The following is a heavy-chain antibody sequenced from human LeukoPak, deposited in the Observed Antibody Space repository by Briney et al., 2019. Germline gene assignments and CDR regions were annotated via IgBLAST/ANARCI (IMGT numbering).Heavy chain of an antibody. D-gene: IGHD1-26*01. V-gene: IGHV3-23*01. CDR2: MAISGGPT. CDR1: RFTFSAYA. CDR3: ARDFSLVVGASDS. Sequence: GGSLRLSCAASRFTFSAYAMAWVRRPPGRGPGWVSTMAISGGPTHFADAVEGRFTISRDDSKSTLYLHINNLRAEDTAVYYCARDFSLVVGASDSWGKGTLVTVSS. J-gene: IGHJ5*02.